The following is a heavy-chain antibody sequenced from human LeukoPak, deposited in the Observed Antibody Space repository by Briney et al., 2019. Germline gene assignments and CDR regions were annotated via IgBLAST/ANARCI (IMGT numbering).Heavy chain of an antibody. J-gene: IGHJ6*02. CDR3: ARQWVVVTAIGDYYYYGMDV. CDR1: GGSISSYY. CDR2: IYYSGST. V-gene: IGHV4-59*08. Sequence: SETLSLTCTVSGGSISSYYWGWIRQPPGKGLEWIGYIYYSGSTNYNPSLKSRVTISVDTSKNQFSLKLSSVTAADTAVYYCARQWVVVTAIGDYYYYGMDVWGQGTTVTVSS. D-gene: IGHD2-21*02.